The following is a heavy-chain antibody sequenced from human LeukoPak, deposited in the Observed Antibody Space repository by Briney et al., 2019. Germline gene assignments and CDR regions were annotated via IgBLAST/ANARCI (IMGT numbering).Heavy chain of an antibody. J-gene: IGHJ4*02. CDR3: ARDGIPFMVRGVGGY. V-gene: IGHV1-2*02. CDR2: INPNSGGT. CDR1: GYTFTGYY. Sequence: GASVKVSCKASGYTFTGYYMHWVRQAPGQGLEWTGWINPNSGGTNYAQKFQGRVTMTRDTSISTAYMELSRLRSDDTAVHYCARDGIPFMVRGVGGYWGQGTLVTVSS. D-gene: IGHD3-10*01.